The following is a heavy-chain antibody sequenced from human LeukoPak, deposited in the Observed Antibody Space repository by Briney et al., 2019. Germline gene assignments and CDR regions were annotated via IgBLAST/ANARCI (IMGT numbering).Heavy chain of an antibody. V-gene: IGHV3-15*01. CDR1: GFTFSNAW. CDR2: VKRKIDGETT. Sequence: GGSLRLSCAASGFTFSNAWMTWVRQAPGKGLEWVGRVKRKIDGETTDYAAPVKGRFAISRDDSKNTVYLQMNSLKTEDTAVYYRTTDSAAYWGQGTLVTVSS. J-gene: IGHJ4*02. CDR3: TTDSAAY.